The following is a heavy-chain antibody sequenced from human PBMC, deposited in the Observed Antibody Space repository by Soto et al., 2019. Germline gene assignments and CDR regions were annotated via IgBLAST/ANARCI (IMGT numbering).Heavy chain of an antibody. V-gene: IGHV3-53*05. Sequence: PGGSLRLSCVASGFAVSSNFMAWVRQAPGKGLEWVSVIDSGGRTYYADSVKGRFTISRDNSKNAQFLQMNSLRAEDTAVYYCARNYYDSGGGFDYWGQGTLVTVSS. CDR2: IDSGGRT. D-gene: IGHD3-22*01. J-gene: IGHJ4*02. CDR3: ARNYYDSGGGFDY. CDR1: GFAVSSNF.